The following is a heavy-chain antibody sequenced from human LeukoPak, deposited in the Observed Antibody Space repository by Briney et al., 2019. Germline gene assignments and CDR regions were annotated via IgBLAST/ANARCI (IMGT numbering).Heavy chain of an antibody. D-gene: IGHD5-18*01. Sequence: PGRSLSPSCAASGFTFSSYGMHWVRQAPGKGLEWVAGISYDGRSKEYVDSVKGRFTISRDNSKNTLYLQMNSLRAEDTAVYYCAKDRGYSHGLDYWGQGTLLTVSS. V-gene: IGHV3-30*18. CDR2: ISYDGRSK. CDR1: GFTFSSYG. J-gene: IGHJ4*02. CDR3: AKDRGYSHGLDY.